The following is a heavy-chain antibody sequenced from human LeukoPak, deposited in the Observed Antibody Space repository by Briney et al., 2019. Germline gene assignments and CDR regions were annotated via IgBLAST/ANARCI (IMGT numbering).Heavy chain of an antibody. CDR1: GFTFSSYW. V-gene: IGHV3-7*03. D-gene: IGHD3-3*01. CDR2: IKQDGSEK. J-gene: IGHJ6*03. Sequence: GGSLRLSCAASGFTFSSYWMSWVCQAPGKGLEWVANIKQDGSEKYYVDSVKGRFTISRDNAKNSLYLQMNSLRAEDTALYYCAKGAYYDFGSGFYMDVWGKGTTVTVSS. CDR3: AKGAYYDFGSGFYMDV.